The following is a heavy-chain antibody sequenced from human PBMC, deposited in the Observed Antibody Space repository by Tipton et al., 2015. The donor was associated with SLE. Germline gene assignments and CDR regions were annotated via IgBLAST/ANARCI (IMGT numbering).Heavy chain of an antibody. CDR1: GFTFSIYT. CDR2: INQDGSET. CDR3: ARDAPLTNDYVRFDH. Sequence: GSLRLSCAASGFTFSIYTMHRVRQAPGKGLEWVANINQDGSETYYLDSVKGRFTISRDPAKNSVYLQMNSLRVEDTAVYYCARDAPLTNDYVRFDHWGQGTQVTVSS. J-gene: IGHJ4*02. D-gene: IGHD4-17*01. V-gene: IGHV3-7*03.